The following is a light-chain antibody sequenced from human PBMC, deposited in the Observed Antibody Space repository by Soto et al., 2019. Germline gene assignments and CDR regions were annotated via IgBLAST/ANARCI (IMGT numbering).Light chain of an antibody. CDR2: GAA. Sequence: EIVLTQSPGTLSLSPGARATLSCRASQSVSSSYLAWYQQKPGQAPRLLIYGAASSATGIPDTFSGSGSGTDFTLTSSRLEPGDLAAYYCQQYGSSPQTLGQGTKVDSK. CDR1: QSVSSSY. J-gene: IGKJ1*01. V-gene: IGKV3-20*01. CDR3: QQYGSSPQT.